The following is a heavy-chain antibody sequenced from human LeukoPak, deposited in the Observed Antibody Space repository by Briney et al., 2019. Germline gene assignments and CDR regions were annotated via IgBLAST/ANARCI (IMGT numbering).Heavy chain of an antibody. Sequence: GGSLRLSCAASGFTFSSYSMNWVRQAPGKGLEWASSISSSSSYIYYADSVKGRFTISRDNAKNSLYLQMNSLRAEDTAVYYCARTISGSYFFDYWGQGTLVTVSS. V-gene: IGHV3-21*01. CDR2: ISSSSSYI. CDR1: GFTFSSYS. J-gene: IGHJ4*02. D-gene: IGHD1-26*01. CDR3: ARTISGSYFFDY.